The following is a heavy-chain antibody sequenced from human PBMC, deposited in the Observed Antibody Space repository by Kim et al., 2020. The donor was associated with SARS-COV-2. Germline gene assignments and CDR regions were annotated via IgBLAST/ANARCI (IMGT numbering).Heavy chain of an antibody. J-gene: IGHJ3*02. CDR3: ARSIGGRATLIAAAIKAGAFDI. D-gene: IGHD6-13*01. CDR2: IYYSGST. CDR1: GGSISSSSYY. V-gene: IGHV4-39*01. Sequence: SETLSLTCTVSGGSISSSSYYWGWIRQPPGKGLEWIGSIYYSGSTYYNPSLKSRVTISVDTSKNQFSLKLSSVTAADTAVYYCARSIGGRATLIAAAIKAGAFDIWGQGTMVTVSS.